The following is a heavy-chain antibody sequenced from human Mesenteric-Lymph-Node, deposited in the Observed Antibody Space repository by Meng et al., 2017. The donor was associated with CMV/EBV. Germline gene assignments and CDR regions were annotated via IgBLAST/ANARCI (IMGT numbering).Heavy chain of an antibody. CDR1: GFPFSNHV. J-gene: IGHJ4*02. V-gene: IGHV3-23*01. CDR3: AKDLEGSRYYDWLLPLDS. Sequence: GESLKISCAASGFPFSNHVMSWVRQAPGKGLEWVSGIGVSGDKTYYADSVKGRFTISRDNSENTLHLQMSSLRAEDSAVYYCAKDLEGSRYYDWLLPLDSWGQGILVTVSS. CDR2: IGVSGDKT. D-gene: IGHD3-9*01.